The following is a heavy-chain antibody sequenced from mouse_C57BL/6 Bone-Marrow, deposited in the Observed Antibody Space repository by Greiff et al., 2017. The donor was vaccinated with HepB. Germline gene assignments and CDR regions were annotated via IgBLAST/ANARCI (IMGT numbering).Heavy chain of an antibody. D-gene: IGHD2-4*01. CDR3: TRRGGLRPYAMDY. Sequence: EVQLVESGAGLVKPGGSLKLSCAASGFTFSSYAMSWVRQTPEKRLEWVAYISSGGDYIYYADTVKGRFTISSDNARNTLYLQMSSLKSEDTAMYYCTRRGGLRPYAMDYWGQGTSVTVSS. CDR1: GFTFSSYA. CDR2: ISSGGDYI. J-gene: IGHJ4*01. V-gene: IGHV5-9-1*02.